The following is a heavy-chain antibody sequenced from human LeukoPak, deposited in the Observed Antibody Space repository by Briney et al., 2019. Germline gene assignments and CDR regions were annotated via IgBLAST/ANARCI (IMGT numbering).Heavy chain of an antibody. V-gene: IGHV4-34*01. J-gene: IGHJ4*02. CDR2: INHSGST. CDR1: GGSSSGYY. D-gene: IGHD2-21*01. CDR3: ARGIPRSSLDY. Sequence: PSETLSLTCAVYGGSSSGYYWSWIRQPPGKGLEWIGEINHSGSTNYNPSLKSRVTISVDTSKNQFSLKLSSVTAADTAVYYCARGIPRSSLDYWGQGTLVTVSS.